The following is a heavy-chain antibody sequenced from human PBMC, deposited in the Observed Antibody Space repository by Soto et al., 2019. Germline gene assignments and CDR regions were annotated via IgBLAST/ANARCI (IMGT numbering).Heavy chain of an antibody. Sequence: ASVKVSCKASDYTFTSYAMHWVRQAPGQRLEWMGWISAGNGNTKYSQKLQGRVTITRDTSASTAYMELSSLRSEDTAVYYCARAPSWYNFDYWGQGTLVTVSS. CDR1: DYTFTSYA. D-gene: IGHD6-13*01. J-gene: IGHJ4*02. CDR2: ISAGNGNT. V-gene: IGHV1-3*01. CDR3: ARAPSWYNFDY.